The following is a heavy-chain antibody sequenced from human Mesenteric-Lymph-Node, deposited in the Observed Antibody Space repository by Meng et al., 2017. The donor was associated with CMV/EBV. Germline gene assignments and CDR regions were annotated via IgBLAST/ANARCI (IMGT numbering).Heavy chain of an antibody. J-gene: IGHJ4*02. CDR2: IDGDGSYT. Sequence: FNSHWMHWVRQAPGKGLVWVSRIDGDGSYTNYADSVKGRFTISRDNARSTLFLEMNSLRVEDTAVYYCARDAAYCDGGGCYSAYYFDYWGQGALVTVSS. CDR1: FNSHW. CDR3: ARDAAYCDGGGCYSAYYFDY. V-gene: IGHV3-74*01. D-gene: IGHD2-15*01.